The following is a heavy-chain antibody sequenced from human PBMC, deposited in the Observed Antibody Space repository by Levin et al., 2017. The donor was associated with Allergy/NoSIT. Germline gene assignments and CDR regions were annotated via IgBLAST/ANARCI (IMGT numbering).Heavy chain of an antibody. CDR3: AKHSPGYSGSYYPYYYFDY. Sequence: GGSLRLSCAASGFTFSSYAMSWVRQAPGKGLEWVSAISGSGGSTYYADSVKGRFTISRDNSKNTLYLQMNSLRAEDTAVYYCAKHSPGYSGSYYPYYYFDYWGQGTLVTVSS. CDR1: GFTFSSYA. CDR2: ISGSGGST. V-gene: IGHV3-23*01. D-gene: IGHD1-26*01. J-gene: IGHJ4*02.